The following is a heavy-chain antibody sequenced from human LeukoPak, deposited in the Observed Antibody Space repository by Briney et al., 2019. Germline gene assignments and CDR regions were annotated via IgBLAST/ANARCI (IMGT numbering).Heavy chain of an antibody. D-gene: IGHD6-13*01. J-gene: IGHJ4*02. CDR1: GGSISRYY. V-gene: IGHV4-4*07. CDR2: IYTSGST. CDR3: ARPGIAATGAFDC. Sequence: SETLSLTCTVSGGSISRYYWSWIRQPAGTGLEWIGRIYTSGSTNYNPSLKSRVTMSVDTSKHQFSLNLTSVTAADTAVYFCARPGIAATGAFDCWGQGTLVTVSS.